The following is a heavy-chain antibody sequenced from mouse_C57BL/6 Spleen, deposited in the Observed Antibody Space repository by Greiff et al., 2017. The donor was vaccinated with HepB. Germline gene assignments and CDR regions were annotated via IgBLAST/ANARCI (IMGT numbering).Heavy chain of an antibody. CDR1: SYTFTSYW. Sequence: QVQLKQPGAELVKPGASVKLSCKASSYTFTSYWMHWVKQRPGQGLEWIGMIHPNSGSTNYNEKFKSKATLTVDKSSSTAYMQLSSLTSEDSAVYYCASNWYFDVWGTGTTVTVSS. V-gene: IGHV1-64*01. J-gene: IGHJ1*03. CDR2: IHPNSGST. CDR3: ASNWYFDV.